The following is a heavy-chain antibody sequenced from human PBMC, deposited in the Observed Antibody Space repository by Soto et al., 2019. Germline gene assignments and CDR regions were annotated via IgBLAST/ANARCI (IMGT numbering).Heavy chain of an antibody. J-gene: IGHJ4*02. CDR2: IYYSGST. CDR3: ARARGYDSDFDY. D-gene: IGHD5-12*01. CDR1: GGSISSGGYY. Sequence: SSETLSLTCTVSGGSISSGGYYWSWIRQHPGKGLEWIGYIYYSGSTYYNPSLKSRVTISVDTSKNQFSLKLSSVTAADTAVYYCARARGYDSDFDYWGQGTLVTVSS. V-gene: IGHV4-31*03.